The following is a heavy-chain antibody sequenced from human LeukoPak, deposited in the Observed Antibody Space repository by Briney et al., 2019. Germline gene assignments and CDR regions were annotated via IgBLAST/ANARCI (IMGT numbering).Heavy chain of an antibody. CDR1: GGSIRSYY. J-gene: IGHJ5*02. V-gene: IGHV4-59*12. CDR2: IYHSGST. CDR3: ARGRYCSSTSCYFRVNWFDP. Sequence: SETLSLTCTVTGGSIRSYYWTWIRQPLGKGLEWIGYIYHSGSTYYNPSLKSRVTISVDRSKNQFSLKLSSVTAADTAVYYCARGRYCSSTSCYFRVNWFDPWGQGTLVTVSS. D-gene: IGHD2-2*01.